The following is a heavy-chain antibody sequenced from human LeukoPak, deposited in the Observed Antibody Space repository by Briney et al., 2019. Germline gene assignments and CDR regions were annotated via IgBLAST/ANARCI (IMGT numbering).Heavy chain of an antibody. V-gene: IGHV1-2*02. CDR1: GYTFTGYY. CDR2: INPNSGGT. CDR3: ARDLGYSSSSGPADY. Sequence: GASVKVSCKASGYTFTGYYMHWVRQAPGQGLEWMGWINPNSGGTNYAQKFQGRVTMTRDTSISTAYMELSRLRSDDTAVYYCARDLGYSSSSGPADYWGQGTLVTVSS. D-gene: IGHD6-6*01. J-gene: IGHJ4*02.